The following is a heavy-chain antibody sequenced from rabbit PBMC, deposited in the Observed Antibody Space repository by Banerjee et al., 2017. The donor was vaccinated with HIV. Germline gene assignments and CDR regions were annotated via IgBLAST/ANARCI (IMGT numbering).Heavy chain of an antibody. D-gene: IGHD7-1*01. CDR1: GFSFNNNYV. J-gene: IGHJ4*01. CDR2: INNGGGST. Sequence: QEQLQESGGGLFQPGGSLTLTCKASGFSFNNNYVMCWVRQAPGKGLEWIACINNGGGSTYYASWAKGRFTISKTSSTTVTLQMTSLTAADTATYFCARDVVDPVTWWGPGTLVTVS. CDR3: ARDVVDPVTW. V-gene: IGHV1S45*01.